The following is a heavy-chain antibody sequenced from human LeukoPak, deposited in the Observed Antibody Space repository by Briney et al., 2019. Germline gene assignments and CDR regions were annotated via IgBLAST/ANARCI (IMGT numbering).Heavy chain of an antibody. Sequence: EASVKLSCKSSGYTFTGYYMHWVRQAPGPGLEWMGWINPNSSVTNYAQRFQGRVTMTRDTSISEAYMELRWLTSDDTAVYYCARERGGNSPFDSWGQGTLVTVSS. CDR1: GYTFTGYY. J-gene: IGHJ4*02. V-gene: IGHV1-2*02. CDR3: ARERGGNSPFDS. D-gene: IGHD4-23*01. CDR2: INPNSSVT.